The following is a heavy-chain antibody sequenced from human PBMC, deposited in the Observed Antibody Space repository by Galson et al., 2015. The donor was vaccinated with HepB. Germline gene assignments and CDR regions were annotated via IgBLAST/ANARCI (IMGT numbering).Heavy chain of an antibody. D-gene: IGHD3-22*01. CDR1: GGTFNSYA. CDR3: ARDQGIVVVITTGGSSQTFDY. Sequence: SVKVSCKAHGGTFNSYAITWVRQAPGKGLEWMGGIIPILGTANYAQKFQGRVTITADESTSTAYMELRSLRSDDTAVYYCARDQGIVVVITTGGSSQTFDYWGQGSLVTVSS. CDR2: IIPILGTA. V-gene: IGHV1-69*13. J-gene: IGHJ4*02.